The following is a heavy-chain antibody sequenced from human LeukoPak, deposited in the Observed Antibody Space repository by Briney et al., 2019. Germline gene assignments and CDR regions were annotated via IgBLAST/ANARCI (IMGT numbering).Heavy chain of an antibody. CDR3: ARDLGQYYDTSDNWFDP. D-gene: IGHD3-22*01. Sequence: PGGSLRPSCAASGFTFSSYAMSWVRQAPGKGLEWVSRINSDGINTSYADSVKGRFTISRDNAKNTLNLQMNSLRAEDTAVYYCARDLGQYYDTSDNWFDPWGQGTLVTVSS. CDR1: GFTFSSYA. CDR2: INSDGINT. V-gene: IGHV3-74*01. J-gene: IGHJ5*02.